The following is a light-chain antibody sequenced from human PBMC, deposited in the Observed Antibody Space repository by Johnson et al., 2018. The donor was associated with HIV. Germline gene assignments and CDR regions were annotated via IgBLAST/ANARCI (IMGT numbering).Light chain of an antibody. J-gene: IGLJ1*01. Sequence: QSVLTQPPSVSAAPGQKVTISCSGSSSNIGNNYVSWYQQLPGTAPKLLIYDNNKRPSGIPDRFSGSKSGTSATLGITGLQTGDEAVDYCGTWESSLSAGVFGTGTKGTVL. CDR2: DNN. CDR1: SSNIGNNY. V-gene: IGLV1-51*01. CDR3: GTWESSLSAGV.